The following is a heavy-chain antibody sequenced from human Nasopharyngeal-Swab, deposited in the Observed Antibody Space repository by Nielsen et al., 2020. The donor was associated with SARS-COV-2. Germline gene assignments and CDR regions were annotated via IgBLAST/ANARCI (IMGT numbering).Heavy chain of an antibody. V-gene: IGHV4-34*01. CDR3: ARGELLDY. D-gene: IGHD1-7*01. J-gene: IGHJ4*02. CDR2: INHSGST. Sequence: SETLSLTCTVSGGSISAYHWSWIRQPSGKGLEWIGEINHSGSTNYNPSLKSRVTISVDTSKNQFSLKLSSVTAADTAVYYCARGELLDYWGQGTLVTVSS. CDR1: GGSISAYH.